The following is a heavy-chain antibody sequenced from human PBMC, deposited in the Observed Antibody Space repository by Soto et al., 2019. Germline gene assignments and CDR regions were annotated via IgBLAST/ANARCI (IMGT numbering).Heavy chain of an antibody. CDR1: GGSLSGYY. CDR2: INHSGST. Sequence: QVQLQQWGAGLLKPSETLSLTCAVYGGSLSGYYWSWIRQPPGKGLEWIGEINHSGSTNYNPSLKSRVTISVDTSKNQFSLKLSSVTAADTAVYYCARDCSGGSCRYYYYGMDVWGQGTTVTVSS. V-gene: IGHV4-34*01. CDR3: ARDCSGGSCRYYYYGMDV. J-gene: IGHJ6*02. D-gene: IGHD2-15*01.